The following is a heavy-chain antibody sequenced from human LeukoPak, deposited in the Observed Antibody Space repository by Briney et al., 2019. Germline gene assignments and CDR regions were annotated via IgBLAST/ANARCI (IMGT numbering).Heavy chain of an antibody. CDR3: ARDSAPTWVSSSWHYYYYGMDV. V-gene: IGHV7-4-1*02. CDR2: INTNTGNP. J-gene: IGHJ6*02. D-gene: IGHD6-13*01. Sequence: ASVKVSCKASGYTFTSYAMNWVRQAPGQGLEWMGWINTNTGNPTYAQGFTGRFVFSLDTSVSTAYLQISSLKAEDTAVYYCARDSAPTWVSSSWHYYYYGMDVWGQGTTVTVSS. CDR1: GYTFTSYA.